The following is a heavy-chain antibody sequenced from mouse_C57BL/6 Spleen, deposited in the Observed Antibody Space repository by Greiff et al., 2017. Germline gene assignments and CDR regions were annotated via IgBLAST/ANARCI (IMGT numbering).Heavy chain of an antibody. V-gene: IGHV1-54*01. CDR2: INPGSGGT. CDR3: ARGGIYYGNYGWYFDV. CDR1: GYAFTNYL. J-gene: IGHJ1*03. D-gene: IGHD2-1*01. Sequence: VQLQQSGAELVRPGTSVKVSCKASGYAFTNYLIEWVKQRPGQGLEWIGVINPGSGGTNYNEQFKGKATLTADKSSSTAYMQLSSLTSEDSAVYFCARGGIYYGNYGWYFDVWGTGTTVTVSS.